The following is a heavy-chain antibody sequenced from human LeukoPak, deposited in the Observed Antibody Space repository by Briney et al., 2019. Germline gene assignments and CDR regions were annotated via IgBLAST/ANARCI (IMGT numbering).Heavy chain of an antibody. CDR1: GYSFTSYW. CDR2: IYPGDSDT. Sequence: GESLKISCKGSGYSFTSYWIGWVRQMPGKGLEWMGIIYPGDSDTRYSPSFQGQVTISADKSISTAYLQWSSLKASGTAMYYCARERGYCSSTSCYEGDYFDYWGQGTLVTVSS. CDR3: ARERGYCSSTSCYEGDYFDY. V-gene: IGHV5-51*01. D-gene: IGHD2-2*01. J-gene: IGHJ4*02.